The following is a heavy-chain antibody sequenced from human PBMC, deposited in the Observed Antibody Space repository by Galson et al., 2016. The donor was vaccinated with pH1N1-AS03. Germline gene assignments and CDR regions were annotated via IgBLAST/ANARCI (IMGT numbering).Heavy chain of an antibody. V-gene: IGHV4-39*07. CDR1: GGYFRSSNYY. CDR2: IYHSGST. CDR3: ARDQWIQRDFDS. Sequence: LSLTCTVSGGYFRSSNYYWGWIRQAPGKGLEWIASIYHSGSTYHNPSLKSRVTIAVDTSKNQFSLKVSSVTAADTAVYYCARDQWIQRDFDSWGQGTLVTVSS. D-gene: IGHD5-18*01. J-gene: IGHJ4*02.